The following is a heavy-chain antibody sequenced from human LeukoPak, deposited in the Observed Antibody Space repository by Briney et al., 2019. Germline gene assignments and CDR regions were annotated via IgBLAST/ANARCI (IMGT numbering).Heavy chain of an antibody. CDR3: ASTPNPVVPAAHPLDY. V-gene: IGHV3-7*01. D-gene: IGHD2-2*01. Sequence: GGSLRLSCAASGFTFSSYWMSWVRQAPGKGLEWVANIKQDGSEKYYVDSVKGRFTISRDNAKNSLYLQMNSLRAEDTAVYYCASTPNPVVPAAHPLDYWGQGTLVTVSS. J-gene: IGHJ4*02. CDR1: GFTFSSYW. CDR2: IKQDGSEK.